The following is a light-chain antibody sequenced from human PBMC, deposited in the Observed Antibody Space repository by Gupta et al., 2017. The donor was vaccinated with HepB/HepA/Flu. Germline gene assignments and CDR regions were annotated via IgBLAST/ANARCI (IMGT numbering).Light chain of an antibody. CDR2: SND. CDR3: SAWDASLNGVL. Sequence: SVLIQPPSASGPPGLCVTVSCSGSSPNIGSKTVSWYQQLPGTAPKLVMYSNDQRPSGVPDRFSGSKSGTSASLAISGLQAEDEADYYCSAWDASLNGVLFGGGTKLTVL. V-gene: IGLV1-44*01. J-gene: IGLJ2*01. CDR1: SPNIGSKT.